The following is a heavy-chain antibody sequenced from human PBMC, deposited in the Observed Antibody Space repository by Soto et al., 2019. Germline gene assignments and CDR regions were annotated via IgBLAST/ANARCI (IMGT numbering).Heavy chain of an antibody. Sequence: EVQLVESGGDLIQPGGSLRISCAASGFTFSTSWMHWVRQAPGEGLAWVSRINSDGTTINYADSVKGRFTSSRDNDKNTLYLQMNSVRADDTAVYYCAIAGSYRFDYWGQGTLVTVSS. V-gene: IGHV3-74*01. D-gene: IGHD1-26*01. CDR2: INSDGTTI. CDR3: AIAGSYRFDY. CDR1: GFTFSTSW. J-gene: IGHJ4*02.